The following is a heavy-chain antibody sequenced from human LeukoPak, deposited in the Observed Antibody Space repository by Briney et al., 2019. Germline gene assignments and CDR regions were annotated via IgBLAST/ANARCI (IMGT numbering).Heavy chain of an antibody. D-gene: IGHD3-22*01. Sequence: GGSLRLSCAASGFTFSSYAMSWVRQAPWKGLEWVSAISGSGGSTYYADSVKGRFTISRDNSKNTLYLQMNSLRAEDTAVYYCASYDSSGYYYYTHDYWGQGTLVTVSS. CDR2: ISGSGGST. V-gene: IGHV3-23*01. CDR1: GFTFSSYA. J-gene: IGHJ4*02. CDR3: ASYDSSGYYYYTHDY.